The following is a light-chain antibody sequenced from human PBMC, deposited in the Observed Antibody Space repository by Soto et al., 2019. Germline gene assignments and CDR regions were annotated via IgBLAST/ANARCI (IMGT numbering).Light chain of an antibody. CDR1: SSDVGGYNY. V-gene: IGLV2-14*01. Sequence: QSVLTQPASVSGSPGQSITISCTGTSSDVGGYNYVSWHQQHPGKAPKLMIYEVSNRPSGVSNRFSGSKSGNTASLTISGLQAEDEADYYRSSYTSSSTRVFGTRTKVTVL. CDR3: SSYTSSSTRV. J-gene: IGLJ1*01. CDR2: EVS.